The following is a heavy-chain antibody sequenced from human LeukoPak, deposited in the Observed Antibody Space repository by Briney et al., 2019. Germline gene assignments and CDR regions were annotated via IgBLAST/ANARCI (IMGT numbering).Heavy chain of an antibody. CDR1: GGSISSYY. V-gene: IGHV4-59*08. CDR2: IYLSGST. J-gene: IGHJ4*02. D-gene: IGHD6-6*01. CDR3: ARSEYSSSSGHFDY. Sequence: PSETLSLTCTVSGGSISSYYWSWIRQPPGKGLEWIGYIYLSGSTDYNPSLKSRVTISVDTSKNQFSLKLSSVTAADTAVYYCARSEYSSSSGHFDYWGQGTLVTVSS.